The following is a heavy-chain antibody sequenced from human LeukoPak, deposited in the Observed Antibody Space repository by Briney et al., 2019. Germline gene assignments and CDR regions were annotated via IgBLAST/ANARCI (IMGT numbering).Heavy chain of an antibody. J-gene: IGHJ4*02. CDR3: AKDSAYYYDSSGYYYD. CDR1: GFTFSSYG. Sequence: HPGGSLRLSCEASGFTFSSYGMHWVRQAPGKGLEWVAFIRYDGSNKYYADSVKGRFTISRDNSKNTLYLQMNSLRAEDTAMYYCAKDSAYYYDSSGYYYDWGQGTLVTVSS. D-gene: IGHD3-22*01. CDR2: IRYDGSNK. V-gene: IGHV3-30*02.